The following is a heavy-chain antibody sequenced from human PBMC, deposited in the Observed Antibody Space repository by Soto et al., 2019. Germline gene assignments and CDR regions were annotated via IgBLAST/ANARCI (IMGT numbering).Heavy chain of an antibody. CDR1: GFTFRSYA. D-gene: IGHD3-10*01. V-gene: IGHV3-64D*06. Sequence: GGSLRLSCSASGFTFRSYAMHWVRQAPGKGLEYVSAISSDGDSTYSADSVKGRFTISRDNSKNTLYLQMSSLRAEDTAVYYCVKGRYYGSGSYYNRLDYWGQGTLVTVSS. J-gene: IGHJ4*02. CDR2: ISSDGDST. CDR3: VKGRYYGSGSYYNRLDY.